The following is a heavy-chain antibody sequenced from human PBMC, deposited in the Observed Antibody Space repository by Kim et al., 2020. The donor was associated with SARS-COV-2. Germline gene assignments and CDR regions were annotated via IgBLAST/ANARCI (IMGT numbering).Heavy chain of an antibody. J-gene: IGHJ6*01. CDR3: ARDEGYGTIFGVTYYGM. V-gene: IGHV3-30-3*01. CDR1: GFTFSSYA. CDR2: ISYDGSNK. D-gene: IGHD3-3*01. Sequence: GGSLRLSCAASGFTFSSYAMHWVRQAPGKGLEWVAVISYDGSNKYYADSVKGRFTISRDNSKNTLYLQMNSLRAEDTAVYYCARDEGYGTIFGVTYYGM.